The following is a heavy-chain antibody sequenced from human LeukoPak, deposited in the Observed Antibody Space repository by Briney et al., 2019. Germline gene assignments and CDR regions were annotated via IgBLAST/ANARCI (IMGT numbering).Heavy chain of an antibody. CDR3: ARLGSSNFDY. CDR2: INPSGSST. J-gene: IGHJ4*02. Sequence: ASVKVSCKASGYSFASHYMHWVRQAPGQGLEWMGLINPSGSSTLYAQKFQGRVTMTRDMSTTTDYMELSRLRSDDTAVYYCARLGSSNFDYWGQGTLVTVSS. V-gene: IGHV1-46*01. D-gene: IGHD6-6*01. CDR1: GYSFASHY.